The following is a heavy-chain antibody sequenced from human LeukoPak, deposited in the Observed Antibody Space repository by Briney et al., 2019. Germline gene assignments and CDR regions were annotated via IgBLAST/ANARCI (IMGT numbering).Heavy chain of an antibody. CDR1: GGSISSSSYY. J-gene: IGHJ5*02. V-gene: IGHV4-39*01. CDR2: IYYSGST. CDR3: ARHPYSSSSEWFYP. Sequence: SETLSLTCTVSGGSISSSSYYWGWIRQPPGEGLEWIGSIYYSGSTYYNPSLKSRVTISVDTSKTQFSLKMSSVTAADTAVYYCARHPYSSSSEWFYPWGQGTLVTVSS. D-gene: IGHD6-6*01.